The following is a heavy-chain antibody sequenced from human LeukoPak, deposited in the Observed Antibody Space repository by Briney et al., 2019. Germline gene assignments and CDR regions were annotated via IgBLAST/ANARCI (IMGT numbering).Heavy chain of an antibody. CDR2: IYYSGST. J-gene: IGHJ5*02. V-gene: IGHV4-39*06. D-gene: IGHD4-11*01. CDR3: AKSNAWDWFDT. Sequence: PSETLSLTCTVSGGSISSSSYYWGWIRQPPGKGLEWIGSIYYSGSTYYNPSLKSRVTISVDKSNNQFPLNLSSVAAADTAVYYCAKSNAWDWFDTWGQGTLVTVSS. CDR1: GGSISSSSYY.